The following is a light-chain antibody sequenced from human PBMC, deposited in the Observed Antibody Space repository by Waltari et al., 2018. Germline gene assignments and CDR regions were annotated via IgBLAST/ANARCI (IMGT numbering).Light chain of an antibody. CDR3: HQVNSYPLT. V-gene: IGKV1-9*01. CDR1: QGISSY. Sequence: DIQLTQSPSFLSASVGDRVTITCRASQGISSYLTRVQQKPGKAPKLLIYAASPLQSGVPSMFSGSGSGTEFTLTISSLQPEDFATYYCHQVNSYPLTFGGGTKVEIK. CDR2: AAS. J-gene: IGKJ4*01.